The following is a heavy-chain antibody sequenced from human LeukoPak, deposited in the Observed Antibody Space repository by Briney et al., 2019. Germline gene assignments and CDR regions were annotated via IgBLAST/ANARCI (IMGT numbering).Heavy chain of an antibody. D-gene: IGHD6-19*01. Sequence: GGSLRLSCAASGFTVSSNYMSWVRQAPGKGLEWVSVIYSGGSTYYADSVKGRFTISRDNSKNTLYLQMNSLRAEDTAVYYCARDAGAVAGYYFDCWGQGTLVTVSS. CDR3: ARDAGAVAGYYFDC. V-gene: IGHV3-53*01. J-gene: IGHJ4*02. CDR2: IYSGGST. CDR1: GFTVSSNY.